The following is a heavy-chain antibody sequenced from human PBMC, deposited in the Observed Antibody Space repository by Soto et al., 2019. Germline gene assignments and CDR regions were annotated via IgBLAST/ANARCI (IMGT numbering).Heavy chain of an antibody. J-gene: IGHJ6*02. CDR3: ARGRYSSGGLDV. CDR1: GYIFTNYG. CDR2: ISVNNGNT. D-gene: IGHD3-9*01. Sequence: QVQLVHSGAEVTRPGASVKVSCKASGYIFTNYGISWVRQAPGQGLEWMGGISVNNGNTDYAQKSQGRVTMTTDTSTTTAYMELRSLQSDDRAVFYCARGRYSSGGLDVWGQGTTVTVSS. V-gene: IGHV1-18*01.